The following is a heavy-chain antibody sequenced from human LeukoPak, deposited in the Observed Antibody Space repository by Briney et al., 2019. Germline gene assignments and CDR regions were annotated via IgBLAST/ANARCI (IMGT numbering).Heavy chain of an antibody. J-gene: IGHJ6*02. CDR2: MNPNSGNT. CDR1: GYTFTSYD. V-gene: IGHV1-8*01. Sequence: GASVKVSCKASGYTFTSYDINWVRQATGQGLEWMGWMNPNSGNTGYAQKFQGRVTMTRNTSISTAYMELSSLRSEDTAVYYCARVGGYCSSTSCYALYYYGMDVWGQGTTVTVSS. D-gene: IGHD2-2*01. CDR3: ARVGGYCSSTSCYALYYYGMDV.